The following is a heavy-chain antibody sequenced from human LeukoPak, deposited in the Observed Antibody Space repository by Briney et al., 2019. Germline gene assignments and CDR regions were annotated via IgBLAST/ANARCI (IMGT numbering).Heavy chain of an antibody. D-gene: IGHD4-23*01. J-gene: IGHJ4*02. Sequence: SETLSLTCTVSGGSISGYYWNWVRQTPGKGLEGSCYMYYSGSSTYNPSLRSRVSISVDTSKNQFSLKLNSVTAADTAIYYCARDSGDYGGNPYYFDYWGPGTLVPVSS. V-gene: IGHV4-59*01. CDR1: GGSISGYY. CDR2: MYYSGSS. CDR3: ARDSGDYGGNPYYFDY.